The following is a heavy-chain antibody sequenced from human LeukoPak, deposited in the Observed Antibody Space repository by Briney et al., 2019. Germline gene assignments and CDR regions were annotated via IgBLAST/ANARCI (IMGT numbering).Heavy chain of an antibody. D-gene: IGHD2-2*01. CDR3: ARGIVVVPAAILDY. CDR1: GGTFSSYA. Sequence: SVKVSCKASGGTFSSYAISWVRQAPGQGLEWMGGIIPIFGTANYAQKFQGRVTITAYESTSTAYMEMRSLRSEDPAVYYCARGIVVVPAAILDYWGQGTLVTVSS. V-gene: IGHV1-69*13. CDR2: IIPIFGTA. J-gene: IGHJ4*02.